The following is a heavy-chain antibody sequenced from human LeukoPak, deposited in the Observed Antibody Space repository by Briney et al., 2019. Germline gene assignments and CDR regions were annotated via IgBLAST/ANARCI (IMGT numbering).Heavy chain of an antibody. CDR2: IRYDGSNK. J-gene: IGHJ4*02. V-gene: IGHV3-30*02. Sequence: PGGSLRLSCAASGFSFSSYGMHWVRQAPGKGLEWVAFIRYDGSNKYYADSVKGRFTISRDNSKNTLYLQMNSLRAEDTAVYYCANGMRGYMVRGVITHFDYWGQGTLVTVSS. CDR1: GFSFSSYG. CDR3: ANGMRGYMVRGVITHFDY. D-gene: IGHD3-10*01.